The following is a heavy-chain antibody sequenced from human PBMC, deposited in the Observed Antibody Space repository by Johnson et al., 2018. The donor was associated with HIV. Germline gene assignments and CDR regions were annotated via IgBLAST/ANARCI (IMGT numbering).Heavy chain of an antibody. CDR3: AKGWTTVTTRLDAFDI. J-gene: IGHJ3*02. CDR1: GFTFDDYV. Sequence: VQLVESGGGVVQPGGSRRLSCAAFGFTFDDYVMHWARQAPGKGLEWVSGISWNSGSRDYADSVKGRFTISRDNAKNSLYLQMNSLRAEDTALYYCAKGWTTVTTRLDAFDIWGQGTMVTVSS. D-gene: IGHD4-11*01. CDR2: ISWNSGSR. V-gene: IGHV3-9*01.